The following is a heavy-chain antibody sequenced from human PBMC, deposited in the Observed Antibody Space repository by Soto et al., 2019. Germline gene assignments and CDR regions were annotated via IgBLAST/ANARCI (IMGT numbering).Heavy chain of an antibody. D-gene: IGHD7-27*01. CDR3: ARELTGDLRAFDI. CDR1: GGTFSSYA. J-gene: IGHJ3*02. CDR2: IIPIFGTA. V-gene: IGHV1-69*13. Sequence: ASVTVSCKASGGTFSSYAISWVRQAPGQGLEWMGGIIPIFGTANYAQKFQGRVTITADESTSTAYMELSSLRSEDTAVYYCARELTGDLRAFDIWGQGTMVTVSS.